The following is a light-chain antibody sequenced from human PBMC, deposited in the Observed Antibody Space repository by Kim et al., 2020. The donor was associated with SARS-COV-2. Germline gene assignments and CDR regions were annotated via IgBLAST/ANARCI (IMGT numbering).Light chain of an antibody. V-gene: IGKV1-17*03. Sequence: MSASEGDRVTITCRASPGISNYLAWFQQKPGKVPKRLIYAASSLQSGVPSRFSGSGSGTEFTLTISSLQPEDFATYYCLQQNSYRFGGGTKVDIK. CDR3: LQQNSYR. CDR1: PGISNY. J-gene: IGKJ4*01. CDR2: AAS.